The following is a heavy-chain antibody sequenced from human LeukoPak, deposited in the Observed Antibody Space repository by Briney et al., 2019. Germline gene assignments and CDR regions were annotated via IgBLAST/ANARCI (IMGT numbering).Heavy chain of an antibody. J-gene: IGHJ4*02. D-gene: IGHD1-26*01. CDR2: IRYDGSNK. Sequence: GGSLRLSCAVSGFTFSAYGMHWVRQAPGKGLEWVAFIRYDGSNKYYADSVKGRFTISRDNSKNTVYLQMNSLRPEDTAMYHCAKEYSGSFEYWGQGALVIVSS. CDR3: AKEYSGSFEY. V-gene: IGHV3-30*02. CDR1: GFTFSAYG.